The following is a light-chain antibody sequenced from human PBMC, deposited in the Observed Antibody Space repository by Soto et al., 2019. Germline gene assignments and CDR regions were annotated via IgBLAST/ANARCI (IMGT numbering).Light chain of an antibody. CDR3: CSYAGGYTFV. CDR2: DVN. Sequence: QSALTQPRSVSGSPGQSVTISCTGTSNDVGDCDYVSWYQQYPGKAPKLIIYDVNKRPSGVPDRFSGSKSGNTASLTISALQAEDEADYYCCSYAGGYTFVFGTGTKLTVL. J-gene: IGLJ1*01. CDR1: SNDVGDCDY. V-gene: IGLV2-11*01.